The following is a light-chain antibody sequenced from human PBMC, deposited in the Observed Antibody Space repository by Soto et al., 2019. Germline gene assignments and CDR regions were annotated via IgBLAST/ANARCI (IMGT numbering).Light chain of an antibody. CDR2: HVS. J-gene: IGLJ1*01. CDR1: SSDVGGYNY. Sequence: QSALTQPASVSGSPGPSITISCTGTSSDVGGYNYVSWYQQHPGKAPKLMIYHVSNRPSGVSNRFSGSKSDNTASLTISGLQSEDEADYYCNSYTSSSTDVFGTGTKLTVL. CDR3: NSYTSSSTDV. V-gene: IGLV2-14*01.